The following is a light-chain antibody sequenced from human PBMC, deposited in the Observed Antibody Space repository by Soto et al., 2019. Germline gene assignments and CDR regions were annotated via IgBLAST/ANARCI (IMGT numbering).Light chain of an antibody. Sequence: QSALTQAAAVSVSPGQSITISCTGTSGDVGGYNYVSWYQQHPGKAPKLMIYEVSNRPSGVSNRFSGSKSGNTASLTISGLQAVDEADYYCTSYTSISLYVFGTGTKVTVL. CDR2: EVS. V-gene: IGLV2-14*01. CDR1: SGDVGGYNY. J-gene: IGLJ1*01. CDR3: TSYTSISLYV.